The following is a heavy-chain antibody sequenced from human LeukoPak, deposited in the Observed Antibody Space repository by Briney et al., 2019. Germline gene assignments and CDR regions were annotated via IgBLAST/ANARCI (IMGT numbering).Heavy chain of an antibody. J-gene: IGHJ4*02. V-gene: IGHV1-2*02. CDR2: ISPDGGVT. Sequence: ASVKVSCKSSGSIFNVYYMHWVRQAPGQGLEWMGWISPDGGVTNYAQKFQGRVTLTRDTATTTDYMELSRLSSDDTAVYYCARENWYYDHWGQGTLVTVSS. CDR3: ARENWYYDH. D-gene: IGHD1-1*01. CDR1: GSIFNVYY.